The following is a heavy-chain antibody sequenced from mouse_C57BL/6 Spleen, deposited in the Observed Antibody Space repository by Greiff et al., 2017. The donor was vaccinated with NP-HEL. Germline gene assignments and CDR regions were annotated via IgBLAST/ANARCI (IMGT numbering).Heavy chain of an antibody. Sequence: VKLMESGPELVKPGASVKISCKASGYAFSSSWMNWVKQRPGKGLEWIGRIYPGDGDTNYNGKFKGKATLTADKSSSTAYMQLSSLTSEDSAVYFCAPGTAKAWFAYWGQGTLVTVSA. J-gene: IGHJ3*01. V-gene: IGHV1-82*01. CDR1: GYAFSSSW. CDR3: APGTAKAWFAY. CDR2: IYPGDGDT. D-gene: IGHD4-1*01.